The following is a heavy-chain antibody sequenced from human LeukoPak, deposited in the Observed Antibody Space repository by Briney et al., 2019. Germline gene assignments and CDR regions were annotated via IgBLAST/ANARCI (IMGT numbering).Heavy chain of an antibody. CDR2: VNSGETKK. CDR1: GFTFTNYG. V-gene: IGHV3-30*02. D-gene: IGHD6-19*01. J-gene: IGHJ4*02. CDR3: AKGFGSDWAFDC. Sequence: GGSLRLSCTASGFTFTNYGMHWVRQAPGKGLEWVASVNSGETKKYYADSVKGRLTISRDNSKNTVLLQMNSLTTDDTGVYFCAKGFGSDWAFDCWGQGALVTVSS.